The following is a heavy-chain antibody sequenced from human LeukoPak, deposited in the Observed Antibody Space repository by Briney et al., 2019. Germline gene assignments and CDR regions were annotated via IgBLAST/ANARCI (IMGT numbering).Heavy chain of an antibody. CDR3: ARDSTLMVYRPFDY. CDR1: GFTFSGYW. V-gene: IGHV3-7*01. J-gene: IGHJ4*02. Sequence: PGGSLRLSCAASGFTFSGYWMSWVRQAPGKGLEWVANIKQDGSEKYYVDSVKGRFTISRDNAKNSLYLQMNSLRAEDTAVYYCARDSTLMVYRPFDYWGQGTLVTVSS. D-gene: IGHD2-8*01. CDR2: IKQDGSEK.